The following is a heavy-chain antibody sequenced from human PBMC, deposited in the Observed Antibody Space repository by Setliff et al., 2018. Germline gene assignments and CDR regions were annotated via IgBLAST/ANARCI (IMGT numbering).Heavy chain of an antibody. J-gene: IGHJ3*02. CDR1: GYTFAKYG. V-gene: IGHV1-18*01. CDR3: VRDRAAIVVGPPTAAFDI. D-gene: IGHD2-2*01. CDR2: ISGYNGYT. Sequence: GASVKVSCKAFGYTFAKYGTSWVRQAPGQGLEWMGWISGYNGYTVYAQKLQGRVTLTTDTSTGTAYMEVRSLRSGDTAQYYCVRDRAAIVVGPPTAAFDIWGQGTMVTVSS.